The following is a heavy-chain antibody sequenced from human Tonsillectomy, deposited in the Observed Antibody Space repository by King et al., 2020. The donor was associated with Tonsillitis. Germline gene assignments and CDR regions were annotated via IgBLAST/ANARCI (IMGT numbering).Heavy chain of an antibody. Sequence: DVQLVESGGDLVQPGGSLRLSCVVSGFTFRDYWMTWVRQAPGKGLEWVAYIKRDGSEELYVDSVKGRFTISRDNAKNSLYLQMNSLKAEDTAVYFCARIWVRGYCDCWGQGTLDTVPS. J-gene: IGHJ4*02. V-gene: IGHV3-7*01. CDR1: GFTFRDYW. CDR3: ARIWVRGYCDC. D-gene: IGHD7-27*01. CDR2: IKRDGSEE.